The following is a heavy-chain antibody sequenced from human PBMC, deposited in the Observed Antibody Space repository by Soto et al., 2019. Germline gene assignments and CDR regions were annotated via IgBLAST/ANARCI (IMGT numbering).Heavy chain of an antibody. Sequence: EVQLVQSGGGLVKPGGSLRLSCAASGFIFSSYSMNWLRQAPGKGLEWVSSVSSSSSYIYYADSLKGRFTISRDNAKNSLYLQMNSLRVEDTAVYYCARGGDSSGSWPRYWGQGTLVTVSS. CDR1: GFIFSSYS. J-gene: IGHJ4*02. CDR2: VSSSSSYI. D-gene: IGHD3-22*01. CDR3: ARGGDSSGSWPRY. V-gene: IGHV3-21*01.